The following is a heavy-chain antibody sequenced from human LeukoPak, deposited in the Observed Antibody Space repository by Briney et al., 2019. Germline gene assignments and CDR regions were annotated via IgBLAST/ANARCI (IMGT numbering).Heavy chain of an antibody. V-gene: IGHV5-51*01. D-gene: IGHD1-1*01. CDR2: IYPGDSDT. J-gene: IGHJ4*02. CDR3: ARQDGNSKYYFDY. CDR1: GYTFTSYG. Sequence: KVSCKASGYTFTSYGISWVRQAPGQGLEWMGIIYPGDSDTRYRPSFQGQVTISVDKSISTAYLQWSRLEASDTAMYYCARQDGNSKYYFDYWGQGTLVTVSS.